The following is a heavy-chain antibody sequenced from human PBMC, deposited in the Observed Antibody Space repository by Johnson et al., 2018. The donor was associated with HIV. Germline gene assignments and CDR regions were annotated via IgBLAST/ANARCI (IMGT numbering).Heavy chain of an antibody. J-gene: IGHJ3*02. CDR1: GFTFRRYS. CDR3: ARERLRAGAFDI. Sequence: QVQLVESGGGVVQPGRSLRLSCAASGFTFRRYSMDWVRQAPGKGLEWVAFIRYDGSNKYYADSVKGRFTISRDNSKNTLYLQMNSLRAEDTAVYYCARERLRAGAFDIWGQATMVTVSS. D-gene: IGHD6-13*01. CDR2: IRYDGSNK. V-gene: IGHV3-30*02.